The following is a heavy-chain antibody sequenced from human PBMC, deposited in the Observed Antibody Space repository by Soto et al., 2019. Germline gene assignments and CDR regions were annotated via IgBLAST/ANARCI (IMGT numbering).Heavy chain of an antibody. CDR2: ISYDGSNK. CDR1: GFTFGRYA. D-gene: IGHD5-12*01. V-gene: IGHV3-30-3*01. Sequence: PGGSLRLSCAAPGFTFGRYAMHWVRQAPGTGLEWVAVISYDGSNKYYADSVKGRFTISRDNSKNTLYLQMNSLRAEDTAVYYCARQRGYSGYDDAFDIWGQGTMVTVSS. J-gene: IGHJ3*02. CDR3: ARQRGYSGYDDAFDI.